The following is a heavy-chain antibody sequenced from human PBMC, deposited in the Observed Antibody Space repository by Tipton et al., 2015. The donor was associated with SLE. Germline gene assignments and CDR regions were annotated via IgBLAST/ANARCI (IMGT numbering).Heavy chain of an antibody. CDR1: GGSINTYF. Sequence: LRLSCTVSGGSINTYFWSWVRQPPGKGLEWIGHIYYSGSTDYNPSLKSRVSISVDRAKSQFSLDLNSVTAADTAVYYCAIYKPRYHVFDIWGQGTWVTVSS. CDR3: AIYKPRYHVFDI. CDR2: IYYSGST. J-gene: IGHJ3*02. D-gene: IGHD1-1*01. V-gene: IGHV4-59*01.